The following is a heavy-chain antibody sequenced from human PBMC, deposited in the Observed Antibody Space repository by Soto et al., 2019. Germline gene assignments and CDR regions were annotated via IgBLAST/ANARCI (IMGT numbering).Heavy chain of an antibody. V-gene: IGHV3-23*01. CDR1: GFTFSSYA. D-gene: IGHD3-3*01. J-gene: IGHJ6*03. Sequence: GGSLRLSCAASGFTFSSYAMSWVRQAPGKGLEWVSAISGSGGSTYYADSVKGRFTISRDNSKNTLYLQMNSLRAEDTAVYYCAKDVPTIFGVVIYYMDVWGKGTTVTVSS. CDR2: ISGSGGST. CDR3: AKDVPTIFGVVIYYMDV.